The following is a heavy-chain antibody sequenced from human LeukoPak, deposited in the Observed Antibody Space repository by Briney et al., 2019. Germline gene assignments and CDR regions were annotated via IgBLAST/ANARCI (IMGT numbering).Heavy chain of an antibody. CDR3: ARCRVFCSGGSCYNYYYYGMDV. CDR2: ISYDGSNK. V-gene: IGHV3-30-3*01. Sequence: GGSLRLSCAASGFTFSSYAMHWVRQAPGKGLEWVAVISYDGSNKYYADSVKGRFTISRDNSKNTLYLQMNSLRAEDTAVYYCARCRVFCSGGSCYNYYYYGMDVWGQGTTVTASS. J-gene: IGHJ6*02. D-gene: IGHD2-15*01. CDR1: GFTFSSYA.